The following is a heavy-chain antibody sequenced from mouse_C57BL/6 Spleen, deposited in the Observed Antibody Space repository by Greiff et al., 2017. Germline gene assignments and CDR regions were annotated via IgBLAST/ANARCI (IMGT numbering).Heavy chain of an antibody. CDR2: ISYDGSN. Sequence: EVQLQESGPGLVKPSQSLSLTCSVTGYSITRGYYWNWIRQFPGNKLEWMGYISYDGSNNYNPSLKNRISITRDTSKNQFFLKLNSVTTEDTATYYCARGAYYSNYPYYFDYWGQGTTLTVSS. V-gene: IGHV3-6*01. CDR3: ARGAYYSNYPYYFDY. CDR1: GYSITRGYY. D-gene: IGHD2-5*01. J-gene: IGHJ2*01.